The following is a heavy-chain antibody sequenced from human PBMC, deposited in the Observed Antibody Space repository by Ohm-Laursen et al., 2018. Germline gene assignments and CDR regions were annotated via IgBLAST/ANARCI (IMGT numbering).Heavy chain of an antibody. CDR2: IYYSGST. D-gene: IGHD2-15*01. Sequence: TLSLTCTVSGGSISSSSYYWGWIRQPPGKGLEWIGSIYYSGSTYYNPSLKSRVTISVDTSKNQFSLKLSSVTAADTAVYYCARHIVVVVAATPLFFDYWGQGTLVTVSS. V-gene: IGHV4-39*01. CDR3: ARHIVVVVAATPLFFDY. J-gene: IGHJ4*02. CDR1: GGSISSSSYY.